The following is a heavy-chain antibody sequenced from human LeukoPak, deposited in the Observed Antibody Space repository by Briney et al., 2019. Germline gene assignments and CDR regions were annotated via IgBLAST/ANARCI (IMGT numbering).Heavy chain of an antibody. Sequence: KTGGSLRLSCVASGLPFSSYTINWVRQAPGKGLECVSSISTGSSYIYYADPVRGRFTISRDNAKNSLYLQMNTLRADDTAVYYCVSDSGSYAPLAYWGQGTLVTVSS. CDR2: ISTGSSYI. J-gene: IGHJ4*02. V-gene: IGHV3-21*01. CDR1: GLPFSSYT. CDR3: VSDSGSYAPLAY. D-gene: IGHD1-26*01.